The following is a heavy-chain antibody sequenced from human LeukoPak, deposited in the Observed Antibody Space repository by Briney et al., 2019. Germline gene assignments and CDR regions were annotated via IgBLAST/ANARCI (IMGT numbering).Heavy chain of an antibody. D-gene: IGHD4-11*01. CDR2: MSYVGIT. V-gene: IGHV4-39*01. J-gene: IGHJ4*02. CDR1: GDSISSTTYW. CDR3: TRLPLDYSLDH. Sequence: SETLSLTCTLSGDSISSTTYWWGWIRQSPGKGLEWIGSMSYVGITSYNPSLKSRATISVDTSKNQFSLMLSSVTAADTAVYYCTRLPLDYSLDHWGQGTPVSVSS.